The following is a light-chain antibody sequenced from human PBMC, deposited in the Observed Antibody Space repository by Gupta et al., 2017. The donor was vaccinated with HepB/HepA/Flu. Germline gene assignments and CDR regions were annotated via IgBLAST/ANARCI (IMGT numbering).Light chain of an antibody. Sequence: SLGERATITCKSSQSVLYSSNNKNYLAWYQQKPGQPPRLLIYWASTRESGVPDRFSGSGSGTEFTLTISSLQAEDVAVYYCQQYYNWLRTFGEGTKVEIK. CDR3: QQYYNWLRT. CDR2: WAS. J-gene: IGKJ4*02. CDR1: QSVLYSSNNKNY. V-gene: IGKV4-1*01.